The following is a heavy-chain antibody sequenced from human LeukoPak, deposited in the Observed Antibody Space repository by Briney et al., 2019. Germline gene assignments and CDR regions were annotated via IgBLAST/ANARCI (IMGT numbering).Heavy chain of an antibody. J-gene: IGHJ4*02. V-gene: IGHV3-23*01. Sequence: GGSLRLSCAASGFTFSYYTMSWVRQAPGKGLEWVSAISGSGGSTYYADSVKGRFTISRDNSKNTLYLQMNSLRAEDTAVYYCAKESEWELPEGYFDYWGQGTLVTVSS. CDR3: AKESEWELPEGYFDY. CDR2: ISGSGGST. D-gene: IGHD1-26*01. CDR1: GFTFSYYT.